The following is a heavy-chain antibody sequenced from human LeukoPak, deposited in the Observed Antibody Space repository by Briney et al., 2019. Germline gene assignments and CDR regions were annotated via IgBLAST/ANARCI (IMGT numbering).Heavy chain of an antibody. V-gene: IGHV1-18*01. J-gene: IGHJ4*02. D-gene: IGHD6-25*01. Sequence: GASVKVSCKASGYTFTSYGISWVRQAPGQGLEWMGWISAYNGNTNYAQKLQGRVTMTTDTSTSTAYMELRSLRSGDTAVYYCARGHYTLTQRLTGFDYWGQGTLVTVSS. CDR3: ARGHYTLTQRLTGFDY. CDR2: ISAYNGNT. CDR1: GYTFTSYG.